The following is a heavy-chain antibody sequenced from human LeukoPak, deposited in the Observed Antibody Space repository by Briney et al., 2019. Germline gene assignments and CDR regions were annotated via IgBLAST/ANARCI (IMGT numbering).Heavy chain of an antibody. Sequence: PGGSLRLSCAASGFTFSNAWMSWVRQAPGQGLEWVGRIKRKSDGGATDYAAPVKGRFTISRDDSKNTLYLQMNSLKTEDTALYYCTKEDYGNYVSPHWGQGTLVTVSS. CDR2: IKRKSDGGAT. V-gene: IGHV3-15*01. D-gene: IGHD4-11*01. CDR3: TKEDYGNYVSPH. J-gene: IGHJ4*02. CDR1: GFTFSNAW.